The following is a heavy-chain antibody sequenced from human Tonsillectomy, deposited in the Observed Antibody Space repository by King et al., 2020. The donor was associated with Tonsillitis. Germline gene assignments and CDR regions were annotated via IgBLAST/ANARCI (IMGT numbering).Heavy chain of an antibody. Sequence: VQLQESGPGLVKPSQTLSLTCAVSGGSISSGGYSWSWIRQPPGKGLEWIGYIYYSGSTYYNPSLKSRVTISVDTSKNQFSLKLSSVTAADAAVYYCASYDSSGRIDYWGQGTLVTVSS. CDR3: ASYDSSGRIDY. V-gene: IGHV4-30-4*07. D-gene: IGHD3-22*01. CDR1: GGSISSGGYS. CDR2: IYYSGST. J-gene: IGHJ4*02.